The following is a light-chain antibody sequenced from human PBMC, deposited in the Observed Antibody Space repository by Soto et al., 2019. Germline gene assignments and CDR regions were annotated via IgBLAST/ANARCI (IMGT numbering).Light chain of an antibody. CDR3: QQYGSSPIT. CDR2: GAS. V-gene: IGKV3-20*01. Sequence: EIVLTQSPGTLPLSPGERVTLSCRASQSIMNNYLAWYQQKPGQAHRLLIYGASSRVTGIPDRFSGSGSGTDFTLTISRLEPEDFAVYYCQQYGSSPITFGQGTRLAIK. CDR1: QSIMNNY. J-gene: IGKJ5*01.